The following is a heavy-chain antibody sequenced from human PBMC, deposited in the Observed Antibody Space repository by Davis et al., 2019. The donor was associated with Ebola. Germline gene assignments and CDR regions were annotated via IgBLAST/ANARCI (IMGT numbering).Heavy chain of an antibody. CDR3: VGDGVIMLSAFYGDDY. CDR2: ILYHGTKA. CDR1: ASPSSTYS. Sequence: WGSLTLSCAASASPSSTYSFHLVRHAPRTGLDWVISILYHGTKAYYADSATGRFTISRDSSKNTVYLQMDSLRIDDTAVYLCVGDGVIMLSAFYGDDYWGQGTPVSVS. V-gene: IGHV3-30*04. D-gene: IGHD3-3*01. J-gene: IGHJ4*02.